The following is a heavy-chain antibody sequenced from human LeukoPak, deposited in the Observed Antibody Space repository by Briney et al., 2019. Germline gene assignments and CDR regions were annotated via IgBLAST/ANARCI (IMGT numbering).Heavy chain of an antibody. Sequence: GGSLRLSCAASGFTFSSYRMHWVRQAPGKGLVWVSRINSDGSSTNYVDSVKGRFTISRDNAKNTLYLQMNSLRAEDTAVYYCARGLTGTNALDFLGQGTLVTVS. CDR3: ARGLTGTNALDF. CDR2: INSDGSST. V-gene: IGHV3-74*01. CDR1: GFTFSSYR. D-gene: IGHD1/OR15-1a*01. J-gene: IGHJ3*01.